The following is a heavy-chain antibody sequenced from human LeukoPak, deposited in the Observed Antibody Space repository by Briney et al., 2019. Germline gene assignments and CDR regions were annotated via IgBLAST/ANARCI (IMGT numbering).Heavy chain of an antibody. CDR3: ARDGPDYGDYGNFDC. D-gene: IGHD4-17*01. V-gene: IGHV1-18*01. CDR1: GYTFTSYG. CDR2: ISAYNGNT. J-gene: IGHJ4*02. Sequence: ASVKVSCKASGYTFTSYGISWVRQAPGQGLEWMGWISAYNGNTNYAQKLQGRVTMTTDASTSTAYMELRSLRSDDTAVYYCARDGPDYGDYGNFDCWGQGTLVTVSS.